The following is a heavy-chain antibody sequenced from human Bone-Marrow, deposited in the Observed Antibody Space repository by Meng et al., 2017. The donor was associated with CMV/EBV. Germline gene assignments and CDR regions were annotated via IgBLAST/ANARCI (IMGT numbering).Heavy chain of an antibody. Sequence: GESLKISCAASGFTFSSYEMNWVRQAPGKGLEWVSHIRSSGSTIYYADSVKGRFTISRDNAKNSLYLQMNSLRAEDTAVYYCARGGSPEGFDPWGQGTLVTVSS. CDR3: ARGGSPEGFDP. D-gene: IGHD1-14*01. CDR1: GFTFSSYE. V-gene: IGHV3-48*03. J-gene: IGHJ5*02. CDR2: IRSSGSTI.